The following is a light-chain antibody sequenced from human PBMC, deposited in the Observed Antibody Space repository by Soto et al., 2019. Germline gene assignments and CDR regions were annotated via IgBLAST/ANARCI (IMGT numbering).Light chain of an antibody. CDR1: QTISNW. Sequence: DIQMTQSPSTLSGSVGDRVTITCRSSQTISNWLAWYQQKPGKAPKLLIYKASTLKSGVPSRFSGSGSGTEFTLTIGSLQPDDFATYYCQHYNSYSEAFGQGTKV. V-gene: IGKV1-5*03. CDR2: KAS. CDR3: QHYNSYSEA. J-gene: IGKJ1*01.